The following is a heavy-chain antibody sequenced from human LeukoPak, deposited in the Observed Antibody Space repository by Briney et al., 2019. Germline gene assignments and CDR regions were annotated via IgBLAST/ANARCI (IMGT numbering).Heavy chain of an antibody. V-gene: IGHV4-59*01. D-gene: IGHD5-18*01. CDR2: IYYSGST. CDR1: GGSISSYY. J-gene: IGHJ4*02. Sequence: SETLSLTCTVSGGSISSYYWSWIRQPPGKGLEWIGYIYYSGSTNYNPSLKSRVTISIDTSKNQFSLRLSSVTAADTAVYYCARENDRYGRIDYWGQGTQVTVSS. CDR3: ARENDRYGRIDY.